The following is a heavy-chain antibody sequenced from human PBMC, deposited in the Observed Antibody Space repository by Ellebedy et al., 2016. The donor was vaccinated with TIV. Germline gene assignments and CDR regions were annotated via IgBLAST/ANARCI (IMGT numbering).Heavy chain of an antibody. CDR3: ARDPALPRGRFDT. V-gene: IGHV3-11*01. Sequence: GESLKISCAASGFIFGDYYMSWVRQAPGKGLEWVSYITNTGSHTYYADSVKGRFTVARDSAQNSVYLQMNSLRAEDTAVYYCARDPALPRGRFDTWGQGTLVTVSS. CDR2: ITNTGSHT. CDR1: GFIFGDYY. J-gene: IGHJ5*02.